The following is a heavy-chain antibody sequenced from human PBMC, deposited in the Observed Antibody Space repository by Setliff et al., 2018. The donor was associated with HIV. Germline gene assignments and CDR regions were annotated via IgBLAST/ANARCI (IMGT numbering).Heavy chain of an antibody. CDR3: AADPQTGTTSYDAFDI. D-gene: IGHD1-7*01. Sequence: SVKVSCKASGFTFTNSAVQWVRQARGQRLEWIGWIVVGSGNTNYAQKFQERVTITRDMSTSRAYMELSGLRTEDTAVCYCAADPQTGTTSYDAFDIWGQGTVVTVSS. CDR2: IVVGSGNT. V-gene: IGHV1-58*01. J-gene: IGHJ3*02. CDR1: GFTFTNSA.